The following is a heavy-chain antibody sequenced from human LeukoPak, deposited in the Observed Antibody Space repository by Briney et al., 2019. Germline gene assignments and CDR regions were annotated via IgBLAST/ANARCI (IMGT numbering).Heavy chain of an antibody. CDR3: ARERDYGGNSEAFDI. D-gene: IGHD4-23*01. Sequence: SETLSLTCAVYGGSFSGYYWSWIRQPPGKGLEWIGEINHSGSTNYNPSLKSRVTISVDTSKNQFSLKLSSVTAADTAVYYCARERDYGGNSEAFDIWGQGTMVTVSS. CDR2: INHSGST. J-gene: IGHJ3*02. V-gene: IGHV4-34*01. CDR1: GGSFSGYY.